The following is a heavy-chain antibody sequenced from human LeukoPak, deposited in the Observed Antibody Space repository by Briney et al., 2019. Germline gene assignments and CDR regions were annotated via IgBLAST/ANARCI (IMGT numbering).Heavy chain of an antibody. D-gene: IGHD3-3*01. J-gene: IGHJ6*03. CDR2: IYYSGST. V-gene: IGHV4-39*02. Sequence: SETLSLTCTVSGGSISSSSYYWGWIRQPPGQGLEWIGSIYYSGSTYYNPSLKSRVTISVDTSKNQFSLKLSSVTAADTAVYYCARDKASATKNYYMDVWGKGTTVTVSS. CDR1: GGSISSSSYY. CDR3: ARDKASATKNYYMDV.